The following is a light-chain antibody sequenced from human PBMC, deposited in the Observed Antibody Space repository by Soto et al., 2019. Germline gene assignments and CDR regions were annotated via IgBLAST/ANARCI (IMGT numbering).Light chain of an antibody. J-gene: IGLJ2*01. CDR3: QSYDSSLSRV. V-gene: IGLV1-40*01. CDR1: SSNIGAGYD. CDR2: GNS. Sequence: QSVLTKPPSVSGAPGQRVTISCTGSSSNIGAGYDVHWYQQLPGTAPKLLIYGNSNRPSGVPDRFSGSNSGTSASLSITGLQAEDEADYYCQSYDSSLSRVFGGGTKVTVL.